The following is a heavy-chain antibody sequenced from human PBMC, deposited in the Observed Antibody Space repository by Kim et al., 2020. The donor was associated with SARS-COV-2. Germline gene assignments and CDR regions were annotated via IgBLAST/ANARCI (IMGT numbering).Heavy chain of an antibody. Sequence: ASVKVSCKASGYTFTSYAMHWVRQAPGQRLEWMGWINAGNGNTKYSQKFQGRVTITRDTSASTAYMELSSLRSEDTAVYYCARDEIFGSSWDYYYYGMDVWGQGTTVTVSS. J-gene: IGHJ6*02. V-gene: IGHV1-3*01. CDR3: ARDEIFGSSWDYYYYGMDV. D-gene: IGHD6-13*01. CDR1: GYTFTSYA. CDR2: INAGNGNT.